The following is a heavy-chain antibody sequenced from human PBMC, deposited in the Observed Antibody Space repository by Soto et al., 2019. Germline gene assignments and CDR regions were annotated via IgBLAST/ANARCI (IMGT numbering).Heavy chain of an antibody. CDR1: GFTFSSYE. CDR2: ISRTGGTI. V-gene: IGHV3-48*03. Sequence: EDLLVESGGGLVQPGGSLRLSCVASGFTFSSYEMNWVRQAPGRGLEWVSYISRTGGTIYYADSVKGRFTISRDNAKKTLYLQMNSLRVEDTSLYYCVGALFGAPLGYWGQGTLVTVSS. D-gene: IGHD3-3*01. J-gene: IGHJ4*02. CDR3: VGALFGAPLGY.